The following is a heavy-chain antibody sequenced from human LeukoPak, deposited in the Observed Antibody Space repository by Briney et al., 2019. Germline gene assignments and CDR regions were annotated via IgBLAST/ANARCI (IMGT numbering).Heavy chain of an antibody. J-gene: IGHJ4*02. CDR1: GFTFGDYA. CDR2: IRSKAYGATI. V-gene: IGHV3-49*04. D-gene: IGHD4-23*01. Sequence: GGSLRPSCTAAGFTFGDYAISWVRQAPGKGLEWVVFIRSKAYGATIEYAASVKGRFTISRDDSKSIAYLQMNSLKTEDTAVYYCTRAPYGGNSLATYWGQGTLVTVSS. CDR3: TRAPYGGNSLATY.